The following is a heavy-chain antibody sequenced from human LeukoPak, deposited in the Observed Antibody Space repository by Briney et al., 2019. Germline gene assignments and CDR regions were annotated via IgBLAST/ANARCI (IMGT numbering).Heavy chain of an antibody. CDR1: GFTFSSYA. D-gene: IGHD3-3*01. CDR3: ARDHRTDQWSHYYGMDV. V-gene: IGHV3-30-3*01. J-gene: IGHJ6*02. Sequence: GGSLRLSCAASGFTFSSYAMHWVRQAPGKGLEWVAVISYDGSNKYYADSVKGRFTISRDNSKNTLYLQMNSLRAEDTAVYYCARDHRTDQWSHYYGMDVWGQGTTVTVSS. CDR2: ISYDGSNK.